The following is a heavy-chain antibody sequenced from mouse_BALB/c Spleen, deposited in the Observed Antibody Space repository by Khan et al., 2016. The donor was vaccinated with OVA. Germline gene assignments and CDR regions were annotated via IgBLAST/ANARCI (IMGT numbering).Heavy chain of an antibody. CDR2: ISSGGNT. J-gene: IGHJ4*01. Sequence: EVELVESGGGLVKPGGSLKLSCAGSGFTFSNYAMSWVRLTPEKRLEWIASISSGGNTYYPDSVKGRFTISRDNARNLLYLQMSSLRSEDTAMYYCARVVDYWGQGTSVTVSS. CDR3: ARVVDY. CDR1: GFTFSNYA. V-gene: IGHV5-6-5*01.